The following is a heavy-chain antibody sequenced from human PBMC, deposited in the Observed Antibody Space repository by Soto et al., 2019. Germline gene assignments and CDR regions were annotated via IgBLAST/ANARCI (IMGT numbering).Heavy chain of an antibody. CDR3: ARTGKFYYYDMSGLPFDP. CDR2: IYHLGTT. V-gene: IGHV4-34*01. J-gene: IGHJ5*02. D-gene: IGHD3-22*01. Sequence: SETLSLTWAVYGGSISGYYWSWVRLSPGRGLEWIGDIYHLGTTNYNPSLKRRVSISLDKSKNQFSLKLTSVTAADTAVYFCARTGKFYYYDMSGLPFDPWGPGVLVTVSS. CDR1: GGSISGYY.